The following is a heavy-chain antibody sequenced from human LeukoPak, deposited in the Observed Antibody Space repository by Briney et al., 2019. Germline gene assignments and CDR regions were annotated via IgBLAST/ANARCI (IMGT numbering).Heavy chain of an antibody. V-gene: IGHV3-23*01. J-gene: IGHJ4*02. CDR1: GFIFNNYA. Sequence: GGSLRLSCAASGFIFNNYAMAWARLTPGERLEWVSAISASGGTTYYADSGKGRFTISRDSSTNTLYLQLSSLRAEDTAIYYCARGGSVFTYFFDYWGQGTLVTVSS. CDR2: ISASGGTT. D-gene: IGHD3-10*01. CDR3: ARGGSVFTYFFDY.